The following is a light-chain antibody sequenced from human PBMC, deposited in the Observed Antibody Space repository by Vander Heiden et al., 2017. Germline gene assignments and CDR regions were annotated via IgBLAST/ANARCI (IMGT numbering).Light chain of an antibody. V-gene: IGLV1-47*01. CDR3: SACDDSLSGGV. CDR1: SSNIGSNY. CDR2: RNN. Sequence: QSVLTQPPSASGTPGQRVTISCSGSSSNIGSNYVYWYQQLPGTAPKLRIYRNNQRPSGVPDRFSGSKSGTSASLAISGLRSEDEAEYDCSACDDSLSGGVCGGGTKLTVL. J-gene: IGLJ2*01.